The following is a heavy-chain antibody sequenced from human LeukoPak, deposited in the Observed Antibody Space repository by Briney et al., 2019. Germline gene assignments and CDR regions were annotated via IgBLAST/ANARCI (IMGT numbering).Heavy chain of an antibody. CDR2: IFYSGST. J-gene: IGHJ3*02. V-gene: IGHV4-39*07. CDR1: GDSISSNY. Sequence: SETLSLTCSVSGDSISSNYWGWIRQPPGKGLEWIGNIFYSGSTYYSPSLRSRVTISLDTSRNQFSLKLNSVTAADTAVYYCAKSNGYGLVDIWGQGTMVTVSS. D-gene: IGHD3-10*01. CDR3: AKSNGYGLVDI.